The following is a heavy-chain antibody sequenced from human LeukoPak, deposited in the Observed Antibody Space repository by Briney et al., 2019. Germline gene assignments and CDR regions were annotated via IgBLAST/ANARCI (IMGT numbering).Heavy chain of an antibody. CDR1: GFTFDEHA. CDR3: VKGHCSSSSCFPNYYYYMDV. J-gene: IGHJ6*03. CDR2: ISWNSGSI. Sequence: GGSLRLSCAGSGFTFDEHAMHWVRQAPGKGLEWVSGISWNSGSIAYADSVKGRFTISRDNAKNLLFLQMSSLRAADTALYCCVKGHCSSSSCFPNYYYYMDVWGTGTTVTVSS. D-gene: IGHD2-15*01. V-gene: IGHV3-9*01.